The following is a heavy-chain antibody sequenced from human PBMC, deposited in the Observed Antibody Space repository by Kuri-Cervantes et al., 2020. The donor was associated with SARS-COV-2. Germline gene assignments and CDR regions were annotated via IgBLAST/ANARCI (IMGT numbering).Heavy chain of an antibody. J-gene: IGHJ6*02. CDR1: GYTFSDYY. CDR3: ARGMVRGLIQYYYYGMDV. D-gene: IGHD3-10*01. V-gene: IGHV1-2*04. CDR2: INPNSGGT. Sequence: ASVKVSCKASGYTFSDYYMYWVRQAPGQGLEWMGWINPNSGGTNYAQKFQGWVTMTRDTSISTAYMELSRLRSDDTAVYYCARGMVRGLIQYYYYGMDVWGQGTTVTDSS.